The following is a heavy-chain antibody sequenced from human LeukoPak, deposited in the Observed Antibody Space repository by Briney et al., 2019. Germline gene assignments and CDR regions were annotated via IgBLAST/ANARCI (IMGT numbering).Heavy chain of an antibody. CDR1: GYSFTSYW. D-gene: IGHD3-3*01. Sequence: PGESLKISCKGSGYSFTSYWIGWVRQMPGKGLEWMGIIYPGDSDTRYSPSFQGQVTISADKSISTAYLQWSSLKASDAAMYYCARPTRDYDFWSGYSLGAFDIWGQGTMVTVSS. CDR3: ARPTRDYDFWSGYSLGAFDI. V-gene: IGHV5-51*01. CDR2: IYPGDSDT. J-gene: IGHJ3*02.